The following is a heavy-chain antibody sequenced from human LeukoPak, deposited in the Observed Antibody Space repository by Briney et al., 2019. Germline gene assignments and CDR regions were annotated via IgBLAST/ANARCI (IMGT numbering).Heavy chain of an antibody. Sequence: PSETLSLTCTVSGGSISSGGYYWSWIRQHPGKGLEWIGYIYYSGSTYYNPSLKSRVTISVDTSKNQFSLKLSSVTAADTAVYYCARVGSVTTLRYYFDYWGQGTLVTVSS. V-gene: IGHV4-31*03. CDR2: IYYSGST. D-gene: IGHD4-17*01. J-gene: IGHJ4*02. CDR3: ARVGSVTTLRYYFDY. CDR1: GGSISSGGYY.